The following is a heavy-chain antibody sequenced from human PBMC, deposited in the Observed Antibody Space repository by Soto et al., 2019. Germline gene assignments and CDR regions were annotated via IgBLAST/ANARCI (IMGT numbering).Heavy chain of an antibody. V-gene: IGHV4-39*01. D-gene: IGHD5-18*01. J-gene: IGHJ6*01. CDR3: VFFFSGGYTSGFYY. Sequence: PSEALSVTSTVSGGSISRSSYHLCWIRQPPVKGLEWIGSIFYSGSTYYNPSLKSRVTISVDTSKNQFSLKLSSVTAADTAVYYCVFFFSGGYTSGFYY. CDR1: GGSISRSSYH. CDR2: IFYSGST.